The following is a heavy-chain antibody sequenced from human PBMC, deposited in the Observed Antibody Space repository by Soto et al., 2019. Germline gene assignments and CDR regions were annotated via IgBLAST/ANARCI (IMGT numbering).Heavy chain of an antibody. CDR1: GYSFTSYW. V-gene: IGHV5-51*01. Sequence: PGESLKISRKGSGYSFTSYWIGWVRQMPGKGLEWMGIIYPGDSDTRYSPSFQGQVTISADKSISTAYLQWSSLKASDTAMYYCARTYCSSTSCYPDYSNEPSNWFDPWGQGTLVTVSS. J-gene: IGHJ5*02. CDR3: ARTYCSSTSCYPDYSNEPSNWFDP. D-gene: IGHD2-2*01. CDR2: IYPGDSDT.